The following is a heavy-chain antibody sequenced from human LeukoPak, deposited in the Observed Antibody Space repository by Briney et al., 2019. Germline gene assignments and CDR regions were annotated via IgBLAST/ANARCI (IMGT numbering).Heavy chain of an antibody. J-gene: IGHJ4*02. CDR3: ALSRGYSYGLAY. CDR1: GGSISSSNW. V-gene: IGHV4-4*02. Sequence: SETLSLTCAVSGGSISSSNWWSWVRQPPGKGLEWIGEIYHSGSTNYNPSLKSRVTISVDKSKNQFSLKLSSVTAADTAVYYCALSRGYSYGLAYWGQGTLVTVSS. CDR2: IYHSGST. D-gene: IGHD5-18*01.